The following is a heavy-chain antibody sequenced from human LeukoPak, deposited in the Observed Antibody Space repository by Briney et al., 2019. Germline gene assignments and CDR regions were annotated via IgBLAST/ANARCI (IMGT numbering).Heavy chain of an antibody. CDR3: ARETPDSSGWD. V-gene: IGHV3-7*01. Sequence: GGSLRLSCAVSGFTLITYAMSWVRQAPGKGLEWVANIKQDGSRKYYVDSVKGRFTISRDNAKNSLYLQMNSLRSEDTAVYYCARETPDSSGWDWGQGTLVTVSS. D-gene: IGHD6-19*01. CDR1: GFTLITYA. CDR2: IKQDGSRK. J-gene: IGHJ4*02.